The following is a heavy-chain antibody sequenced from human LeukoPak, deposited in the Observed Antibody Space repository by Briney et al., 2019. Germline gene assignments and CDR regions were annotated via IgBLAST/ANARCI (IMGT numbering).Heavy chain of an antibody. CDR3: AREKSFLEWLSTGRRDGYYMDV. D-gene: IGHD3-3*02. J-gene: IGHJ6*03. Sequence: GGSLRLSCAASGFTFSTFAMIWVRQPPGKGLEWVSSIFPSGGEIHYADSVRGRFTISRDNAKNSLYLQMNSLRAEDTAVYYCAREKSFLEWLSTGRRDGYYMDVWGKGATVTVSS. CDR2: IFPSGGEI. CDR1: GFTFSTFA. V-gene: IGHV3-21*01.